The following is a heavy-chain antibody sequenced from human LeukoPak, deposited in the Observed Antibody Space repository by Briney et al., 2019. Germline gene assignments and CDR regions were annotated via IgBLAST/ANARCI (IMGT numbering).Heavy chain of an antibody. CDR2: IYYSGST. Sequence: PSETLSLTCTVSGGSISSSSYYWGWIRQPPGKGLEWIGSIYYSGSTYYNPSLKSRVTISVDTSKNQFSLKLSSVTAADTAVYYCARSLPWRVVGVYWGQGTLVTVSS. D-gene: IGHD3-3*01. J-gene: IGHJ4*02. CDR3: ARSLPWRVVGVY. V-gene: IGHV4-39*01. CDR1: GGSISSSSYY.